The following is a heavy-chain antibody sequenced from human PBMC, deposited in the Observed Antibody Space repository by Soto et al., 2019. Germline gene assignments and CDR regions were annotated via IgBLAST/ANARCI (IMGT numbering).Heavy chain of an antibody. D-gene: IGHD6-13*01. CDR2: FDPEDGET. J-gene: IGHJ6*02. V-gene: IGHV1-24*01. CDR1: GYTLTDLS. Sequence: VASVKVSCKVSGYTLTDLSMHWVRQAPGKGLEWMGGFDPEDGETIYAQKFQGRVTMTEDTSTDTAYMELSSLRSEDTAVYYCATKGRWYVGYYYYGMDVWGQGTTVTVSS. CDR3: ATKGRWYVGYYYYGMDV.